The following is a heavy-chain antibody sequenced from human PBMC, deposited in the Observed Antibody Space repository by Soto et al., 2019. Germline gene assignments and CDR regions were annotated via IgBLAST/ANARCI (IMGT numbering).Heavy chain of an antibody. CDR3: VRDDYNDDNGLEY. J-gene: IGHJ4*02. CDR2: IPDDGSYQ. CDR1: GFTFRNYG. V-gene: IGHV3-33*01. D-gene: IGHD3-16*01. Sequence: QVQLVESGGGVVQPGRSLRLSCAVSGFTFRNYGMHWVRQAPGKGLEWVAVIPDDGSYQDYAASVKGRFTISRDNSKNTLYLQMNILRAEDTAVYYCVRDDYNDDNGLEYWGQGTLVTVSS.